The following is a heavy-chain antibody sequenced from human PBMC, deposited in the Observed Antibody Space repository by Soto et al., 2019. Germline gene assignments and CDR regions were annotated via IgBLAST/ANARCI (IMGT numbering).Heavy chain of an antibody. V-gene: IGHV1-18*01. CDR1: GYTFTNYG. J-gene: IGHJ5*02. CDR2: INVYNGNT. D-gene: IGHD3-10*01. Sequence: ASVKVSCKASGYTFTNYGISWVRQAPGQGLEWMGWINVYNGNTKYAQKVQGRVTMTTDTSTSTAYMELRSLRSDDTAVYFCARGVGSGSYYNQYNWFDPWGQGTLVTVS. CDR3: ARGVGSGSYYNQYNWFDP.